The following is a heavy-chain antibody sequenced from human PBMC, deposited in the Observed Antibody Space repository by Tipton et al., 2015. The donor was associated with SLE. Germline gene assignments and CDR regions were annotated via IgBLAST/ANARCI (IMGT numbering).Heavy chain of an antibody. D-gene: IGHD5-12*01. CDR1: GGSFSAYY. CDR2: VYNIGST. Sequence: TLSLTCAVYGGSFSAYYWNWIRQPPGKGLEWIGYVYNIGSTNYNPSLKSRVTMSVDTSQNQFSLRLTSVTAADTAVYYCARHNHLGYDFFDLWGPGTLVIVSS. CDR3: ARHNHLGYDFFDL. J-gene: IGHJ5*02. V-gene: IGHV4-59*01.